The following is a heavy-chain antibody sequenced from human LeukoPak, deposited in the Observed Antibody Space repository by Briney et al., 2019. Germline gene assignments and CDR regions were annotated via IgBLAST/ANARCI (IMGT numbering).Heavy chain of an antibody. J-gene: IGHJ4*02. Sequence: GGSLRLSCAASGFTFSSYTMSWVRQGPGNGLEWVSVISGSGGSTYYADSVKGRFTISRHNSKNTLYLQMNSLRADDTAVYYCAKDLPGIRPLGGYFDYWGQGTLVTVSS. CDR2: ISGSGGST. CDR3: AKDLPGIRPLGGYFDY. V-gene: IGHV3-23*01. D-gene: IGHD3-16*01. CDR1: GFTFSSYT.